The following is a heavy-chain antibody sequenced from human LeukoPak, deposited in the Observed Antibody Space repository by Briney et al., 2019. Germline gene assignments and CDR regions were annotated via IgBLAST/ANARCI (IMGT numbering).Heavy chain of an antibody. CDR3: ARDTPYYYDSSGYSAS. CDR2: IYSGGST. CDR1: GVSISSSNSY. V-gene: IGHV3-53*01. D-gene: IGHD3-22*01. J-gene: IGHJ5*02. Sequence: PSETLSLTCTVSGVSISSSNSYWGWVRQAPGKGLEWVSVIYSGGSTYYADSVKGRFTISRDNSKNTLYLQMNSLRAEDTAVYYCARDTPYYYDSSGYSASWGQGTLVTVSS.